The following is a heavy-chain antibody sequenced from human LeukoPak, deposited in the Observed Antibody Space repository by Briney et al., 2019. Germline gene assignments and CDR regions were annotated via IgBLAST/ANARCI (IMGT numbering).Heavy chain of an antibody. CDR3: AKNRDSSGYYLLLFY. Sequence: GVSLRLSCVASELPFSTYWMTWVRQAPGKGLEWVSAISGSGGSTYYADSVKGRSTISRDNSKNTLYLQMNSLRAEDTAVYYCAKNRDSSGYYLLLFYWGQGTLVTVSS. D-gene: IGHD3-22*01. J-gene: IGHJ4*02. V-gene: IGHV3-23*01. CDR1: ELPFSTYW. CDR2: ISGSGGST.